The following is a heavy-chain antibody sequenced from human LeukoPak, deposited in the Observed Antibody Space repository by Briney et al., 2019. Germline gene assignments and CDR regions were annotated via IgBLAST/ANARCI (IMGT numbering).Heavy chain of an antibody. CDR1: GYTFTSYG. CDR3: ARDLPGPHYYDSSGYLGY. V-gene: IGHV1-18*01. J-gene: IGHJ4*02. CDR2: ISAYNGNT. D-gene: IGHD3-22*01. Sequence: ASVKVSCKASGYTFTSYGISWVRQAPGQGLEWMGWISAYNGNTNYAQKLQGRVTMTTDTSTSTAYMELRSLRSDDTAVYYCARDLPGPHYYDSSGYLGYWGQGTLVTVSS.